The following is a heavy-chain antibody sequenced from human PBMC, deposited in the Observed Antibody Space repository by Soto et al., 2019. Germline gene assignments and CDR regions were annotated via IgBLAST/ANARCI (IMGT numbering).Heavy chain of an antibody. V-gene: IGHV3-30-3*01. CDR1: GFTFSSDS. J-gene: IGHJ6*02. Sequence: GGSLRLSCAASGFTFSSDSMHWVRQAPGKGLEWVAVISYDGSNKYYADSVKGRFTISRDNSKNTLYLQMNSLRAEDTAVYYCARTRRQYCISTSCYGGYYYGMYVWGQGTTVTVSS. CDR3: ARTRRQYCISTSCYGGYYYGMYV. CDR2: ISYDGSNK. D-gene: IGHD2-2*01.